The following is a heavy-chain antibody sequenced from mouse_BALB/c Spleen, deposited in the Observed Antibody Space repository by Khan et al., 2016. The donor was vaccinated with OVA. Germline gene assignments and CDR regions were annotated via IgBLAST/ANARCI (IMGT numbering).Heavy chain of an antibody. V-gene: IGHV2-9*02. CDR2: IWTGGCT. J-gene: IGHJ1*01. CDR1: GFSLNSYG. D-gene: IGHD2-1*01. Sequence: QVQLKESGPGLVAPSQSLSITCTVSGFSLNSYGVHWVRKPPGKGLEWLGVIWTGGCTNYNSALMSRLSITKDNSKGQVFLKMNSLQTADTALYVCARYYGNYGWYFDFGGAGTTVTVSA. CDR3: ARYYGNYGWYFDF.